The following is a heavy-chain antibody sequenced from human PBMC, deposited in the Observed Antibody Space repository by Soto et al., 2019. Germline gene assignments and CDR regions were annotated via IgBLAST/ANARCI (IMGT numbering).Heavy chain of an antibody. CDR2: IYSGGST. CDR3: ARVLRDTEAGTTWVDYYYYGMDV. Sequence: GSLRLSCAASGFTVSSNYMSWVRQAPGKGLEWVSVIYSGGSTYYADSVKGRFTISRDNSKNTLYLQMNSSVTAADTAVYYCARVLRDTEAGTTWVDYYYYGMDVWGQGTTVTVSS. V-gene: IGHV3-53*05. CDR1: GFTVSSNY. J-gene: IGHJ6*02. D-gene: IGHD1-1*01.